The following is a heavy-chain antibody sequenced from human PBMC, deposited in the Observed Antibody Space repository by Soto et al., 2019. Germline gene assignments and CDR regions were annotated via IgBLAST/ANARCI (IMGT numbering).Heavy chain of an antibody. V-gene: IGHV4-31*03. J-gene: IGHJ4*02. CDR3: ARDKITGLFDY. CDR2: IFYSGTT. CDR1: GGSISSGGYY. D-gene: IGHD2-8*02. Sequence: TSETLSLTCTVSGGSISSGGYYWSWIRQHPGKGLEWIGYIFYSGTTYYNPSLKSRVTISVDTSKNQFSLKLTSVTAADTAVYYFARDKITGLFDYWGQGALVTVSS.